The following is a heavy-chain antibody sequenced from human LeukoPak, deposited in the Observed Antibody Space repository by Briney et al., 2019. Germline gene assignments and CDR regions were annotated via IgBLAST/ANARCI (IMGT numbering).Heavy chain of an antibody. CDR2: ISAYNGNT. CDR3: ARDRERVVATMGYY. V-gene: IGHV1-18*01. D-gene: IGHD5-12*01. Sequence: ASVKVSCKASGYTFTSYGISWVRQAPGQGLEWMGWISAYNGNTNYAQKLQGRVTMTTDTSTSTAYMELRSLRSDDTAVYYCARDRERVVATMGYYWGQGTLVTVSS. J-gene: IGHJ4*02. CDR1: GYTFTSYG.